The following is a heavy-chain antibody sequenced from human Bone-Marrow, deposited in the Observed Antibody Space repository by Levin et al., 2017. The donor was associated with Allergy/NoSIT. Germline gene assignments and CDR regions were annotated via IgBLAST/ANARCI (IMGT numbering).Heavy chain of an antibody. CDR2: ISSSGSTI. Sequence: GESLKISCAASGFTFNSYEMNWVRQAPGKGLEWVSYISSSGSTIYYADSVKGRFTISRDNAKNSLYLQMNSLRAEDTAVYYCARDTVLRWSQKGLGMDVWGQGTTVTVSS. D-gene: IGHD4-23*01. V-gene: IGHV3-48*03. CDR1: GFTFNSYE. J-gene: IGHJ6*02. CDR3: ARDTVLRWSQKGLGMDV.